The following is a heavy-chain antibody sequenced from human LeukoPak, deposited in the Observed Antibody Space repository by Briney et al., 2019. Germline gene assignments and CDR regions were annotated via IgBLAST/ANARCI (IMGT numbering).Heavy chain of an antibody. J-gene: IGHJ6*03. CDR1: GGSISSYY. Sequence: SETLSFTCTVSGGSISSYYWGWIRQPPGKGLEWIGYIYYSGSTNYNPSLKSRVTISVDTSKNQFSLKLSSVTAADTAVYYCAKGYSSPAPYYYYYMDVWGKGTTVTVSS. CDR2: IYYSGST. CDR3: AKGYSSPAPYYYYYMDV. V-gene: IGHV4-59*01. D-gene: IGHD6-13*01.